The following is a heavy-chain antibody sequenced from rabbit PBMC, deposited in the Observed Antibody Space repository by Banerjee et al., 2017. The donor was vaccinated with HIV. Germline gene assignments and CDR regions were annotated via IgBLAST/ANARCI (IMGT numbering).Heavy chain of an antibody. J-gene: IGHJ4*01. D-gene: IGHD1-1*01. CDR1: GFSFSSGYD. V-gene: IGHV1S40*01. Sequence: QSLEESGGDLVKPGASLTLTCTASGFSFSSGYDMCWVRQAPGKGLEWIGCINTGTIFTYYASWAKGRFTISKTSSTTVTLQMTSLTAADTATYFCARKYASVSGYNLWGQGTSSPS. CDR3: ARKYASVSGYNL. CDR2: INTGTIFT.